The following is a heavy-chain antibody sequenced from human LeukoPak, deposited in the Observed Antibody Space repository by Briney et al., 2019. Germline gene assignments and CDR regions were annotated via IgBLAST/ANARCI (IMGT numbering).Heavy chain of an antibody. CDR2: ISSGGTNI. CDR3: ARVGGYCSSVSNCYGDY. CDR1: GFTFSIYS. Sequence: GGSLRLSCAASGFTFSIYSMNWVRQAPGKGLEWVSCISSGGTNIYYADSVRGRFTISRDNAKNSLYPQMNSLRAEDTAVYYCARVGGYCSSVSNCYGDYWGQGTLVTVSS. V-gene: IGHV3-21*01. J-gene: IGHJ4*02. D-gene: IGHD2-2*03.